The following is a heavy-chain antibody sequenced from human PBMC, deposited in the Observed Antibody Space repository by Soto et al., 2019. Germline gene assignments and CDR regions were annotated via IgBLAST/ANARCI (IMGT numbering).Heavy chain of an antibody. CDR2: IYSSGST. CDR3: ARHGGPGGCFDI. J-gene: IGHJ3*02. Sequence: QVQLQESGPGLVKPSETLSLTCSVFGGSVNNYYWTWVRQPPGKRLECMGYIYSSGSTNYNPSLRSRVTMSVDTSTDQFSLKLSSVTAADTAVYYCARHGGPGGCFDIWGQGIRVTVSS. V-gene: IGHV4-59*08. CDR1: GGSVNNYY. D-gene: IGHD3-10*01.